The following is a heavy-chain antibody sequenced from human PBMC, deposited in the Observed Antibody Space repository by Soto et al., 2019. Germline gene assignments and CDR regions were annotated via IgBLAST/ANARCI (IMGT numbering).Heavy chain of an antibody. CDR3: VKGGRISGYPPDY. V-gene: IGHV3-23*01. J-gene: IGHJ4*02. CDR2: IRGSGGIT. CDR1: GFTFSSYV. D-gene: IGHD3-22*01. Sequence: EVQLLESGGGLVQPGGSLRLSCAASGFTFSSYVMSWVRQAPGKGLECVSSIRGSGGITYYADSVKGRFSISRDNSRDTLDLHMNSLGAEDTAVYYCVKGGRISGYPPDYWGQGTLVTVSS.